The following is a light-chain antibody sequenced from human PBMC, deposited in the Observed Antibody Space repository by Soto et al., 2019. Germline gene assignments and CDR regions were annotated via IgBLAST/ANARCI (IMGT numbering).Light chain of an antibody. V-gene: IGKV3-20*01. CDR2: GAS. Sequence: EIVLTQSPGTLALSPGERATLSCRASQSVSSNYLAWYQQKPGQAPRLLIYGASRRTTGIPDRFSGSGSGTDFTLTISSLQPEDFAVYYCQQYYNWPRTFGQGTKVEIK. CDR3: QQYYNWPRT. J-gene: IGKJ1*01. CDR1: QSVSSNY.